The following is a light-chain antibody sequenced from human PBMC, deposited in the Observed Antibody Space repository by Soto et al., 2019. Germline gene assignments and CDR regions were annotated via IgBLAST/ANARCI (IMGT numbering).Light chain of an antibody. J-gene: IGLJ2*01. CDR1: SSNLGHHY. CDR2: EDT. V-gene: IGLV1-51*02. CDR3: GAWDRSLTEVV. Sequence: QSVLKQPPSVSAAPGQMVTISCSGSSSNLGHHYVSWYQQFPGTAPKLLIYEDTNRPSGIPDRFSGSKSGTAATLSITGLQTGDEADYYCGAWDRSLTEVVFGGGTKVTVL.